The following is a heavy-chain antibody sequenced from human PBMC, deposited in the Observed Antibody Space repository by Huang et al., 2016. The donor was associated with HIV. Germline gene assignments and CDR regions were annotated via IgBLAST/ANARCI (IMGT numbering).Heavy chain of an antibody. Sequence: QITLKESGPPLVKPTQTLTLTCIFTEFSLSIRGMGVGWIRQPPGKALEWLALIYWNDEKRYRPSLENRLTITKDTSKDQVVLTVTNVDPVDTATYFCVRIFGGYDSSGFLDYFDYWGQGTLVTVSS. J-gene: IGHJ4*02. V-gene: IGHV2-5*01. CDR3: VRIFGGYDSSGFLDYFDY. CDR2: IYWNDEK. D-gene: IGHD3-22*01. CDR1: EFSLSIRGMG.